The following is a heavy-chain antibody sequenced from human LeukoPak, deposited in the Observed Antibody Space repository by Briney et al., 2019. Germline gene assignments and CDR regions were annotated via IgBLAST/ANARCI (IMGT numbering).Heavy chain of an antibody. CDR3: ARDFLDSSVDC. V-gene: IGHV3-30*04. J-gene: IGHJ4*02. D-gene: IGHD2-21*01. CDR2: LSYDGTQK. CDR1: GFPFNSYA. Sequence: PGRSLRLSCAASGFPFNSYAMHWVRQAPGKGLEWGAFLSYDGTQKYHANSVKGRFTISRDNSKNTLYLQMNSLRAEDTAVYYCARDFLDSSVDCWGQGTLVTVSS.